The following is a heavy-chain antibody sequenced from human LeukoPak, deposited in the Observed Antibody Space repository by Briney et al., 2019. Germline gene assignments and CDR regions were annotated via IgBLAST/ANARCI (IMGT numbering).Heavy chain of an antibody. J-gene: IGHJ3*02. Sequence: SETLSLTCTVSGGSISSYYWSWIRQPPGKGLEWIGYIYYSGSTNYNPSLKSRVTISVDTSKNQFSLKLSSVTAADTAVYYCARDRYSNDAFDIWGQGTMVTVSS. CDR2: IYYSGST. D-gene: IGHD6-13*01. CDR3: ARDRYSNDAFDI. CDR1: GGSISSYY. V-gene: IGHV4-59*01.